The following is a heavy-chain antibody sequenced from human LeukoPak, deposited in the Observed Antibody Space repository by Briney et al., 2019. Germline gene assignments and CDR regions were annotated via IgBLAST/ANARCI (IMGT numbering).Heavy chain of an antibody. V-gene: IGHV1-8*01. CDR1: GYTFTSYD. D-gene: IGHD6-6*01. Sequence: ASVRVSCKASGYTFTSYDINWVRQATGQGLEWMGWMNPNSGNTGYAQKFQGRVTMTRDTSISTAYMELSSLRSEDTAVYYCARGMSRLAAGPVPSYYWGQGTLVTVSS. CDR2: MNPNSGNT. CDR3: ARGMSRLAAGPVPSYY. J-gene: IGHJ4*02.